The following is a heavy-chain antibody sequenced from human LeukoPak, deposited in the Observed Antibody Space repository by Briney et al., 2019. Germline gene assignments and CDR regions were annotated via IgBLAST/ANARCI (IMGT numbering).Heavy chain of an antibody. CDR2: INPSGGST. J-gene: IGHJ6*04. CDR3: ARDGGQYCSSTSCYLDV. D-gene: IGHD2-2*01. V-gene: IGHV1-46*01. Sequence: ASVKVSCKASGYTFTSYYMHWVRQAPGQGLEWMGIINPSGGSTSYAQKFQGRVTMTRDMSTSTVYMELSSLRSEDTAVYCCARDGGQYCSSTSCYLDVWGKGTTVTVSS. CDR1: GYTFTSYY.